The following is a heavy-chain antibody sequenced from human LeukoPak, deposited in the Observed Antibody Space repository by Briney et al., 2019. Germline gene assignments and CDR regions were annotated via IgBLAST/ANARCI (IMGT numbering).Heavy chain of an antibody. CDR3: ARLWFGERAFDT. J-gene: IGHJ3*02. CDR2: IYYSGST. CDR1: GGSISSYY. D-gene: IGHD3-10*01. V-gene: IGHV4-59*01. Sequence: SETLSLTCTVSGGSISSYYWSWIRQPPGKGLEWIAYIYYSGSTNYNPSLRSRVTISVDTSNSQVSLKLSSVTAADTAVYYCARLWFGERAFDTWGQGTLVTVSS.